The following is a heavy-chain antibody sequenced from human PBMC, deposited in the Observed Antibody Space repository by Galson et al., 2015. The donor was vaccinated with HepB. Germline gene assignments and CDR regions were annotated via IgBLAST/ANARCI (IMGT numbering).Heavy chain of an antibody. V-gene: IGHV3-30-3*01. J-gene: IGHJ4*02. Sequence: SLRLSCAASGFTFSSYAMHWVRQAPGKGLEWVAVISYDGNNKYYADSVKGRFTISRDNSKNTLYLQMNSLRAEDTAVYYCARDYDSSGYFDYWGQGTLVTVSS. CDR1: GFTFSSYA. D-gene: IGHD3-22*01. CDR3: ARDYDSSGYFDY. CDR2: ISYDGNNK.